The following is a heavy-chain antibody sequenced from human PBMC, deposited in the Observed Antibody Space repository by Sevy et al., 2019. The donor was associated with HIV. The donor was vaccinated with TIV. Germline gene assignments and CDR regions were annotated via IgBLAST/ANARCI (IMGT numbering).Heavy chain of an antibody. D-gene: IGHD3-22*01. Sequence: ASVKVSCKVSGYTLTALSMHWVRQAPGKGLEWMGTFDPEDGETRFVQKFQGRVTMTEDTSTDTAYMELSSLRSEDTAVYFCATTKDYYDSSGYPFDHWDQGALVTVSS. CDR1: GYTLTALS. V-gene: IGHV1-24*01. CDR3: ATTKDYYDSSGYPFDH. CDR2: FDPEDGET. J-gene: IGHJ4*02.